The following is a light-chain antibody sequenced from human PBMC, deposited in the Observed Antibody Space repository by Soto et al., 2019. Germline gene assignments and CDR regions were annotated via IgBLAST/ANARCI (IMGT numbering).Light chain of an antibody. CDR3: QQYGGSPRT. V-gene: IGKV3-20*01. CDR1: QSISSNF. Sequence: EIVLTQSPGTLSLSPGEGATLSCRASQSISSNFLAWYQQKRGQAPRLLIHGASNRATGIPDRFSGSGSGTDFTRTITRLEPEDFAVYYCQQYGGSPRTFGQGTKVDIK. J-gene: IGKJ1*01. CDR2: GAS.